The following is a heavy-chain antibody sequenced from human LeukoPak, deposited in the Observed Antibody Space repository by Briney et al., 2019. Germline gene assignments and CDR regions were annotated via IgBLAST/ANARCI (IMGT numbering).Heavy chain of an antibody. CDR1: GFSFSSYA. D-gene: IGHD3-22*01. CDR2: VSGSGGST. CDR3: ANSYYYDSSGYSFDY. Sequence: GGTLRLSCAASGFSFSSYAMSWVRQAPGKGLEWVSAVSGSGGSTYYADSVKGRFTISRDNSKNTLYLQMNSLRAEDTAVYYCANSYYYDSSGYSFDYWGQGTLVTVSS. J-gene: IGHJ4*02. V-gene: IGHV3-23*01.